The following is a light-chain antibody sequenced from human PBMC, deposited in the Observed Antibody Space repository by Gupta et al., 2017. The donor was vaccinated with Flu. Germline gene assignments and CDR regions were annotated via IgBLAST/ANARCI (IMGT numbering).Light chain of an antibody. J-gene: IGKJ1*01. CDR3: QQLNGYPQT. V-gene: IGKV1-9*01. CDR2: PAS. CDR1: QGISSY. Sequence: DIQLTQSPSFLSASVGDRVTITCRASQGISSYLAWYQQKPGKAPKLLIYPASTLQSGVPSTFSGSGSGTEFSLTISSLQPEDIATYYCQQLNGYPQTFGQGTKVEIK.